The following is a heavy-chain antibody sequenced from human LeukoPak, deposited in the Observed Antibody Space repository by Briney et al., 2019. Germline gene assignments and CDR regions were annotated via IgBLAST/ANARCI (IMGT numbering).Heavy chain of an antibody. V-gene: IGHV3-33*08. CDR2: IWYGGSNK. D-gene: IGHD1-26*01. CDR3: ARSATSGSYLPFDY. CDR1: GFTFSSYA. J-gene: IGHJ4*02. Sequence: QAGGSLRLSCAASGFTFSSYAMHWVRQAPGKGLEWVAVIWYGGSNKYYADSVKGRFTISRDNSKNTLYLQMNSLRAEDTAVYYCARSATSGSYLPFDYWGQGTLVTVSS.